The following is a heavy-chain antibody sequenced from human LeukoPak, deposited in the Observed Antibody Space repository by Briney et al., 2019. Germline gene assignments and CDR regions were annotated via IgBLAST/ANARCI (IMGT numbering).Heavy chain of an antibody. J-gene: IGHJ4*02. Sequence: TGGSLRLSCVASGITFRNYAMSWVRQAPGKGLEWVSAISASGRSTYYAGSVKGRFTISRDNSKNTLYLQMNSLRAEDTAVYYCAKDLLFQLPTYFDYWGQGTPVTVSS. D-gene: IGHD2-2*01. CDR3: AKDLLFQLPTYFDY. CDR1: GITFRNYA. V-gene: IGHV3-23*01. CDR2: ISASGRST.